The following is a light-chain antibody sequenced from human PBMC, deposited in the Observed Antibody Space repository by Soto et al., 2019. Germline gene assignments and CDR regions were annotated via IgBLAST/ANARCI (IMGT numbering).Light chain of an antibody. CDR3: QQYGSSPPAT. CDR2: GAS. V-gene: IGKV3-20*01. CDR1: QSVSSSY. Sequence: EIVLAQSPGTLCLSPGERATLSCRSSQSVSSSYLAWYQQKPGQAPRLLIYGASSRATGIPDRFSGSGSGTDFTLTISRLEPEDFAVYYCQQYGSSPPATFGQGTKVDIK. J-gene: IGKJ1*01.